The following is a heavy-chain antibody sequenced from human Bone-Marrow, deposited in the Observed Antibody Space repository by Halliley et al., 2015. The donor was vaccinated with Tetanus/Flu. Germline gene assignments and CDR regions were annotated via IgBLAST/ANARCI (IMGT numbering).Heavy chain of an antibody. D-gene: IGHD2-21*02. CDR3: ARDGYCGADCYSDWFDP. CDR1: GFTFSDYY. V-gene: IGHV3-11*01. J-gene: IGHJ5*02. Sequence: SLRLSCAAPGFTFSDYYMSWLRQAPGKGLEWLAYISGSGTPIDYADSVKGRFTISRDNSKNSLYLQMNSLRADDTAVYYCARDGYCGADCYSDWFDPWGQGTRVTVSS. CDR2: ISGSGTPI.